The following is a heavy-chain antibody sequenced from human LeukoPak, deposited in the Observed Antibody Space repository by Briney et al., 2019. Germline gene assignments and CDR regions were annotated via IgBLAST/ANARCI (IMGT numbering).Heavy chain of an antibody. CDR2: FDPEDGET. CDR1: GYTITELS. J-gene: IGHJ3*02. D-gene: IGHD3-10*01. V-gene: IGHV1-24*01. Sequence: ASVKVSCTVSGYTITELSMHWVRQVPGKGLEWMGGFDPEDGETIYAQRFQGRVTMTEDTSTHTAYMELSSLRSDDTAVYYCATLQQLWFGDLYRGGAFDIWGQGTLVTVSS. CDR3: ATLQQLWFGDLYRGGAFDI.